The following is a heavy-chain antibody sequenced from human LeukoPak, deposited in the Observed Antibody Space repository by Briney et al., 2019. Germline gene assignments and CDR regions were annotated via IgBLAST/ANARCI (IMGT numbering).Heavy chain of an antibody. CDR1: GGSISSSSYY. J-gene: IGHJ3*02. CDR3: XXHNPSYXXXXXXXXXXXI. Sequence: SETLSLTCTVSGGSISSSSYYWGWIRQPPGKGLEWIGSIYYSGSTYYNPSLKSRVTISVDTSKNQFSLKQSYVTAADTAGYVXXXHNPSYXXXXXXXXXXXIXGXXXMVTVSS. V-gene: IGHV4-39*01. D-gene: IGHD5-12*01. CDR2: IYYSGST.